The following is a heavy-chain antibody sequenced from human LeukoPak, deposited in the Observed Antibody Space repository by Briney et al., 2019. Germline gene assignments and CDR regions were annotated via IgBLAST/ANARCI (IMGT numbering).Heavy chain of an antibody. J-gene: IGHJ6*04. CDR3: ASSCSSTSCYGRDV. Sequence: GGSLRLSCAASGFTFVDYGMSWVRQAPGKGLEWVSGINWNGGSTGYADSVKGRFTISRDNAKNSLYLQMNSLRAEDTALYHCASSCSSTSCYGRDVWGKGTTVTVSS. V-gene: IGHV3-20*01. D-gene: IGHD2-2*01. CDR1: GFTFVDYG. CDR2: INWNGGST.